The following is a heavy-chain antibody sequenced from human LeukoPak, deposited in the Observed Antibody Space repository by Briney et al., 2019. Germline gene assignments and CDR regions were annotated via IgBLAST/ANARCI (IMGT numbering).Heavy chain of an antibody. CDR2: IDYSGNI. V-gene: IGHV4-59*08. J-gene: IGHJ4*02. CDR3: ARGLTGYSTGWYADY. Sequence: SETLSLTCTVSGDSISSYYWSWIRQPPGKGLEWIGYIDYSGNINYNPSLKSRVTISVDPSKNPFSLRLSSVTAADTAVYYCARGLTGYSTGWYADYWGQGTLVTVSS. CDR1: GDSISSYY. D-gene: IGHD6-19*01.